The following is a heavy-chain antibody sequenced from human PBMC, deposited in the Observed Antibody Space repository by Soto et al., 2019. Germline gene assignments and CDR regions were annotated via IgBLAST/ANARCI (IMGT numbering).Heavy chain of an antibody. D-gene: IGHD5-18*01. CDR2: IYHSGST. V-gene: IGHV4-38-2*01. CDR3: ARVGYSYGYRFDP. J-gene: IGHJ5*02. CDR1: GYSISSGYY. Sequence: SETLSLTCAVSGYSISSGYYWGWIRQPPGKGLEWIGSIYHSGSTYYNPSLKSRVTISVDKSKNQFSLKLSSVTAADTAVYYCARVGYSYGYRFDPCRPATLVTX.